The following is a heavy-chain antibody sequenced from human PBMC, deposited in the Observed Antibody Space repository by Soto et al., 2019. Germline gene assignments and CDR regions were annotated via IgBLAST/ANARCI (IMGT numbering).Heavy chain of an antibody. D-gene: IGHD5-18*01. CDR3: ARGLRGYSYGHFDY. CDR2: IYYSGST. Sequence: SETLSLTCTVSGGSISSYYWSWIRQPPGKGLELIGYIYYSGSTNYNPSLKSRVTISVDTSKNQLSLKLSSVTAADTAVYYCARGLRGYSYGHFDYWGQGTLVTVSS. J-gene: IGHJ4*02. V-gene: IGHV4-59*01. CDR1: GGSISSYY.